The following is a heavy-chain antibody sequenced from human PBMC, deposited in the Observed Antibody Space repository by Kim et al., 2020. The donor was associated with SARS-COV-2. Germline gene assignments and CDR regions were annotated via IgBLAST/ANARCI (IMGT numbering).Heavy chain of an antibody. V-gene: IGHV4-34*01. Sequence: SETLSLTCAVYGGPFSGYYWSWIRQPPGKGLEWIGEINHSGSTNYNPALKSRVTISVDTSKNQFSLKLSSVTAADTAVYYCARGGLRDYDSSGYYGYWGQGTLVTVSS. J-gene: IGHJ4*02. CDR3: ARGGLRDYDSSGYYGY. CDR1: GGPFSGYY. CDR2: INHSGST. D-gene: IGHD3-22*01.